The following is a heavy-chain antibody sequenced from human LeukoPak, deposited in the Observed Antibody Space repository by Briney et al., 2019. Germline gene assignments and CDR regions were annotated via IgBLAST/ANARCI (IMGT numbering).Heavy chain of an antibody. Sequence: KASETLSLTCTVSGGSISSGSYYWSWIRQPAGKGLEWIGRIYTSGSTNYNPSLKSRVTISLDTSKNQFSLKLSSVTAADTAVYYCATEIQNIAGRVYWGQGTLVTVSS. CDR2: IYTSGST. CDR3: ATEIQNIAGRVY. CDR1: GGSISSGSYY. V-gene: IGHV4-61*02. J-gene: IGHJ4*02. D-gene: IGHD6-6*01.